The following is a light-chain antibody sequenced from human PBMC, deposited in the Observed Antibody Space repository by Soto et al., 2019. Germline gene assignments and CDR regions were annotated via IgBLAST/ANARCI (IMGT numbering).Light chain of an antibody. J-gene: IGKJ2*01. CDR1: QDISSY. V-gene: IGKV1-8*01. Sequence: AIRMTQSPSSFSASTGDRVTITCRASQDISSYLAWYQQKVGKAPKLLIDAAATLQRGAPSRFSGSGSGTDFTLTISRLQSEDFATYYCQQYFSYPYTFGQGTKLEI. CDR3: QQYFSYPYT. CDR2: AAA.